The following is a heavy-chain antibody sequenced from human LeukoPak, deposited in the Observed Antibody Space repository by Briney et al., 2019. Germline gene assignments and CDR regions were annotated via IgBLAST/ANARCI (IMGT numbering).Heavy chain of an antibody. Sequence: SETLSLTCTVSGGSISSYYWSWIRQPPGKGLEWIGYIYYSGSTNYNPSLKSRVTISVDTSKNQFSLKLSSVTAADTAVYYCARLVGAYDSSPFDYWGQGTLVTVS. CDR1: GGSISSYY. D-gene: IGHD3-22*01. V-gene: IGHV4-59*01. J-gene: IGHJ4*02. CDR3: ARLVGAYDSSPFDY. CDR2: IYYSGST.